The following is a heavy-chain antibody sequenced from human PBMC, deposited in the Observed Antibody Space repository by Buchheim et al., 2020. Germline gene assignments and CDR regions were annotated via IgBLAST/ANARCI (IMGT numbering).Heavy chain of an antibody. V-gene: IGHV4-34*01. J-gene: IGHJ6*02. Sequence: QVQLQQWGAGLLKPSETLSLTCAVYGGSFSGYYWSWIRQPPGKGLEWFGEINHSGSTNYNTSLKSRVTISVDTFKNQFSLKLSSVTAADTAVYYCAKARSGYYYYYGMDVWGQGTT. CDR3: AKARSGYYYYYGMDV. CDR1: GGSFSGYY. CDR2: INHSGST. D-gene: IGHD3-3*01.